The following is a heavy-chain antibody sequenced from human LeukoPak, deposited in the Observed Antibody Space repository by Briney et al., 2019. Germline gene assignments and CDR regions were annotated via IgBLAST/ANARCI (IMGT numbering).Heavy chain of an antibody. V-gene: IGHV4-59*01. CDR1: GGSLSGNY. Sequence: SETLSLTCTVSGGSLSGNYWSWIRQPPGKGLEWIAYIYYSGSGSTNYNPSLKSRVTMSVDTSNNQFSLRLSSVTAADTAVYYCARITGDGSADYWGQGTLVTDSS. CDR2: IYYSGSGST. J-gene: IGHJ4*02. CDR3: ARITGDGSADY. D-gene: IGHD5-24*01.